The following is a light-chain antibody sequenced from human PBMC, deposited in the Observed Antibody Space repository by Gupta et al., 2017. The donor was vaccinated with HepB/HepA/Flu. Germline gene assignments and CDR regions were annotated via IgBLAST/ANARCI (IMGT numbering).Light chain of an antibody. J-gene: IGKJ3*01. CDR3: QQSYTIPQT. Sequence: DIQMTQSPSSLSASIGDRVNITCRASRNINSYLNWYLQRPGKAPNLLIYGASSLQRGVPSRFSGSGSGTDFTLTVSSLQPEDFATYFCQQSYTIPQTFGHGTKVDIK. CDR2: GAS. CDR1: RNINSY. V-gene: IGKV1-39*01.